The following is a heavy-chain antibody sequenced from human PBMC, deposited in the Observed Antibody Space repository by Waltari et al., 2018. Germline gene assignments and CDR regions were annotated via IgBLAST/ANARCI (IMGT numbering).Heavy chain of an antibody. D-gene: IGHD3-16*01. CDR2: IKQDGSDK. V-gene: IGHV3-7*01. CDR1: GFTFTSYW. J-gene: IGHJ4*02. Sequence: EVQLVESGGGLVQPGGSLRLSCVASGFTFTSYWMSWVRQAPGKVLEGVANIKQDGSDKYYVDSVKCRFTISRDNAKNSLYLQMNSLRAGDTALYYCVRDRGWGNYFDYWGQGTLVTVSS. CDR3: VRDRGWGNYFDY.